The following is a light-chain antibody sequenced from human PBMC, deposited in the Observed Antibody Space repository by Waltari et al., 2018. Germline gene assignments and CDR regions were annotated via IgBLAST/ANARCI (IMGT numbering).Light chain of an antibody. V-gene: IGLV2-11*01. CDR2: DLT. J-gene: IGLJ3*02. CDR3: CSFAGTYTWV. CDR1: TSDVGGYNY. Sequence: SALTQPRSVSGSPGQSVTISCTGTTSDVGGYNYVSWYQHHPGKAPKLMIFDLTQRPPGVPVRYSGSKSADTASLSISGLHAEDEADYYCCSFAGTYTWVFGGGTKVTVL.